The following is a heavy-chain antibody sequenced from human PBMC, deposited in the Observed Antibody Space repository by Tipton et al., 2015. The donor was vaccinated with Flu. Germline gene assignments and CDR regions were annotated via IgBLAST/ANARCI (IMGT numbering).Heavy chain of an antibody. CDR2: IYTSGST. CDR3: AKTGGSYPDLYYFDY. Sequence: LRLSCTVSGGSISSGSYYWSWIRQPAGKGLEWIGRIYTSGSTNYNPSLQSRVTISIDTSKNQFSLKLSSVTAADTAVYYCAKTGGSYPDLYYFDYWGQGTLVTVS. D-gene: IGHD1-26*01. V-gene: IGHV4-61*02. J-gene: IGHJ4*02. CDR1: GGSISSGSYY.